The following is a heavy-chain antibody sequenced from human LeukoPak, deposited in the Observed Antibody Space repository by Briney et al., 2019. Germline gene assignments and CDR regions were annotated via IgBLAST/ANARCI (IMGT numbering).Heavy chain of an antibody. CDR2: ISGSGDTT. J-gene: IGHJ4*02. CDR1: SFTFSDYA. D-gene: IGHD3-10*01. V-gene: IGHV3-23*01. CDR3: AKPYYYGSGSYYGNFLH. Sequence: GGSLRLSCAASSFTFSDYAMTWVRLAPGKGLEFVPSISGSGDTTYYADSVKGRFTISRDNSKDTLYLQMDSLTADDTATYYRAKPYYYGSGSYYGNFLHWGQGTLVTVSS.